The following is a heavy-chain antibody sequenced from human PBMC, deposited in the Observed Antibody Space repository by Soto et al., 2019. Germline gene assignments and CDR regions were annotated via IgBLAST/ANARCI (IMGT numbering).Heavy chain of an antibody. CDR2: IIPTLNTV. Sequence: QVQLVQSGAEVKKPGSSVKVSCKASGGSFSSHAVSWVRQAPGEGLEWMGAIIPTLNTVTYAPKFQGRVTIRADESTGTATIELSLLRSEDTPVYYCATRWMIRTVVGYYHDGMDDW. D-gene: IGHD3-10*01. J-gene: IGHJ6*01. V-gene: IGHV1-69*11. CDR1: GGSFSSHA. CDR3: ATRWMIRTVVGYYHDGMDD.